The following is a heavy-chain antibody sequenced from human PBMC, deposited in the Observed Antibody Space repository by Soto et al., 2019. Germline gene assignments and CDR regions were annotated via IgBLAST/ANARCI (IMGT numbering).Heavy chain of an antibody. J-gene: IGHJ4*02. CDR2: IYYSGST. D-gene: IGHD5-18*01. V-gene: IGHV4-59*01. CDR1: GGSISSYY. CDR3: ARIRSRGIQLGYYFDY. Sequence: QVQLQESGPGLVKPSDTLSLTCTVSGGSISSYYWSWIRQPPGKGLEWIGYIYYSGSTNYNPSLKSRVPISVDPSKNQFSLKLSSVTAADPAVYYCARIRSRGIQLGYYFDYWGQGTLVTVSS.